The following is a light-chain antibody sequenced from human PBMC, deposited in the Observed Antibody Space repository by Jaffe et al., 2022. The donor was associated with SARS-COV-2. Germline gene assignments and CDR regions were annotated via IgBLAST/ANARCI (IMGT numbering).Light chain of an antibody. CDR3: QQYGSSPYT. CDR2: GAS. J-gene: IGKJ2*01. V-gene: IGKV3-20*01. CDR1: QSLSSTY. Sequence: EIVLTQSPGTLSLSPGERATLSCRASQSLSSTYLAWYQQKLGQAPRLLIYGASSRATGIPDRLSGSGSGTDFTLTISRLEPEDFAVYYCQQYGSSPYTFGQGTKLEIK.